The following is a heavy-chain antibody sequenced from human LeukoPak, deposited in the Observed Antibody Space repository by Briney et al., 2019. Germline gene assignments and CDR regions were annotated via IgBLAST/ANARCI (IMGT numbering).Heavy chain of an antibody. CDR2: MNPNSGNT. CDR3: ARGRGVLLWFGESDAFDI. Sequence: GASVKVSCKASGYTFTSYDINWVRQATGQGLEWMGWMNPNSGNTGYAQKFQGRVTMTRNTSISTAYMELSSLRSEDTAVYYCARGRGVLLWFGESDAFDIWGQGTMVTVSS. V-gene: IGHV1-8*01. CDR1: GYTFTSYD. D-gene: IGHD3-10*01. J-gene: IGHJ3*02.